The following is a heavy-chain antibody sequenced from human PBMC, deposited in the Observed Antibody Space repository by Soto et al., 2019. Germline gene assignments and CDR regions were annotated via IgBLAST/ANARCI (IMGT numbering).Heavy chain of an antibody. D-gene: IGHD4-17*01. J-gene: IGHJ4*02. V-gene: IGHV4-59*08. CDR2: IYYSGST. Sequence: LSLTCTVSGGSISSYYWSWIRQPPGKGLEWIGYIYYSGSTNYNPSLKSRVTISVDTSKNQFSLKLSSVTAADTAVYYCARLNSAVTTLDYWGQGTLVTVSS. CDR3: ARLNSAVTTLDY. CDR1: GGSISSYY.